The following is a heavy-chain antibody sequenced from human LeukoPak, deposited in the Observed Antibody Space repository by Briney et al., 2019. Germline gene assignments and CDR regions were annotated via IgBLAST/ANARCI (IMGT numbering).Heavy chain of an antibody. CDR1: GGSVSSYF. J-gene: IGHJ6*02. CDR2: IYYSGST. D-gene: IGHD3-16*01. V-gene: IGHV4-59*08. CDR3: ARHDYAGMDV. Sequence: PETLSLTCTVSGGSVSSYFWSWIRQPPGKGLEWIGYIYYSGSTNYNPSLKSRVTISVDTSKNQFSLKLSSVTAADTAVYYCARHDYAGMDVWGQGTTVTVSS.